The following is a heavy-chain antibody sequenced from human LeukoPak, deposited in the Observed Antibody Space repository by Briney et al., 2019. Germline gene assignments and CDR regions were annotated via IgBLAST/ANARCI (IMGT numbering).Heavy chain of an antibody. CDR2: IKSKTDGGTT. V-gene: IGHV3-15*01. D-gene: IGHD1-26*01. J-gene: IGHJ6*02. CDR3: TTAIVGALSDV. Sequence: PGGSLRLSCAASGFTFSNAWMSWVCQAPGKGLEWVGRIKSKTDGGTTDYAAPVKGRFTIPRDDSKNTLYLQMNSLKTEDTAVYYCTTAIVGALSDVWGQGTTVTVSS. CDR1: GFTFSNAW.